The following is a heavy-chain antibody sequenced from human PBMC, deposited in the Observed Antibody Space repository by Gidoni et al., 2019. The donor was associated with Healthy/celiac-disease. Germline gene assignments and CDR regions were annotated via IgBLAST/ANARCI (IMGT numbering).Heavy chain of an antibody. D-gene: IGHD3-16*01. V-gene: IGHV2-5*01. J-gene: IGHJ6*02. CDR1: GLSLSTSGVG. CDR2: IYWNDDK. Sequence: QITLKESGPTLVKPTQTLTLTCTFSGLSLSTSGVGVGWIRQPPGKALEWLALIYWNDDKRYSPSLKSRLTITKDTSKNQVVLTMTNMDPVDTATYYCAHRGGGEEMDVWGQGTTVTVSS. CDR3: AHRGGGEEMDV.